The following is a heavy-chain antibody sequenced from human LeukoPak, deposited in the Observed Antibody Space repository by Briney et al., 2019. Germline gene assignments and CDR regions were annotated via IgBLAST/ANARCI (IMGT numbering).Heavy chain of an antibody. CDR3: ARTTLQLAARTGCPFDF. Sequence: GASVKVSCKASGYTFSAYYMHWVRQAPGQGLEWMGWSNPNTGGTYFAQKFQGRVTMTRDTSLSTAYMEVTWLTSDDTAVYYCARTTLQLAARTGCPFDFWGKGNLVTVSS. D-gene: IGHD6-6*01. CDR1: GYTFSAYY. J-gene: IGHJ4*02. CDR2: SNPNTGGT. V-gene: IGHV1-2*02.